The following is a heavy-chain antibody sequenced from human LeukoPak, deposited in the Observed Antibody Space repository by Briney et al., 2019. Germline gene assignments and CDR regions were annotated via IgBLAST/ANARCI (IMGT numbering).Heavy chain of an antibody. CDR1: GYTFTSYG. D-gene: IGHD6-19*01. V-gene: IGHV1-18*01. J-gene: IGHJ3*02. CDR2: ISAYNGNT. Sequence: ASVKVSCKASGYTFTSYGISWVRQAPGQGLEWMGWISAYNGNTNYAQKLQGRVTMTTDTSTSTAYMELRSLRSDDTAVYYSARAVKQWLVDAFDIWGQGTMVTVSS. CDR3: ARAVKQWLVDAFDI.